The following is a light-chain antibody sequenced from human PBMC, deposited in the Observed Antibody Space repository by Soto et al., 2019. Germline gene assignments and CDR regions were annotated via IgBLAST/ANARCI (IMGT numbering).Light chain of an antibody. CDR3: QQYGPAPT. V-gene: IGKV3-20*01. CDR2: GAS. Sequence: VLTQSPGTLSLSPGEGATLSCRASQSLSNNYLAWYQHKPGQAPRLLIYGASSRATGIPDRFSGSGSGTAFTLTISRLEPEDCAVYYCQQYGPAPTFGQGTTVEIK. J-gene: IGKJ1*01. CDR1: QSLSNNY.